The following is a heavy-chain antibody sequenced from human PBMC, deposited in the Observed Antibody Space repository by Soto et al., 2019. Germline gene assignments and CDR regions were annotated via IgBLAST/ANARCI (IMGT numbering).Heavy chain of an antibody. J-gene: IGHJ4*02. D-gene: IGHD1-26*01. CDR1: GYTLTELS. V-gene: IGHV1-24*01. CDR2: FDPEDGET. CDR3: ATEFPGVGATTYYFDY. Sequence: ASVKVSCKVSGYTLTELSMHWVRQAPGKGLEWMGGFDPEDGETIYAQKFQGRVTMTEDTSTDTAYMELSSLRSEDTAVYYCATEFPGVGATTYYFDYWGQGTLVTVSS.